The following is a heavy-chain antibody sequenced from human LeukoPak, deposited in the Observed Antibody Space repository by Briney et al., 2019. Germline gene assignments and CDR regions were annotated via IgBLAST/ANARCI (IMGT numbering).Heavy chain of an antibody. J-gene: IGHJ6*03. CDR2: IGTAGDT. D-gene: IGHD6-13*01. CDR3: AREVGIAAAGTIYYYMDV. CDR1: GFTFSSYD. Sequence: PGGSLRLSCAASGFTFSSYDMHWVRQATGKGLEWVSAIGTAGDTYYPGSGKGRFTISRENAKNSLYLQMNSLRAGDTAVYYCAREVGIAAAGTIYYYMDVWGKGTTVTVSS. V-gene: IGHV3-13*01.